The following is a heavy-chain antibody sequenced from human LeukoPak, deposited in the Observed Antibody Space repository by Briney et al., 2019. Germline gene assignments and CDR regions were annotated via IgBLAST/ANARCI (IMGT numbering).Heavy chain of an antibody. CDR3: ASGYQIVS. Sequence: SETLSLTCTVSGGSISNYYWSWIRQPPGKGLEWIGYIYYGGTTDYNPSLKSQVTISVDTSKNQFSLTVRSVTAADTAVYYCASGYQIVSWGQGTLVSVSS. D-gene: IGHD2/OR15-2a*01. CDR2: IYYGGTT. J-gene: IGHJ5*02. V-gene: IGHV4-59*01. CDR1: GGSISNYY.